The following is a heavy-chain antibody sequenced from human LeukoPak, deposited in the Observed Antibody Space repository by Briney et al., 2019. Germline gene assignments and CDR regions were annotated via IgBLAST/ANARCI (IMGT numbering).Heavy chain of an antibody. V-gene: IGHV4-59*01. CDR2: IYYSGST. J-gene: IGHJ4*02. CDR3: ARAAPEFDY. CDR1: GGSISSYY. Sequence: SETLSPTCTVSGGSISSYYWSWIRQPPGKGLEWIGYIYYSGSTNYNPSLKSRVTISVDTSKNQFSLKLSSVTAADTAVYYCARAAPEFDYWGQGTLVTVSS. D-gene: IGHD1-14*01.